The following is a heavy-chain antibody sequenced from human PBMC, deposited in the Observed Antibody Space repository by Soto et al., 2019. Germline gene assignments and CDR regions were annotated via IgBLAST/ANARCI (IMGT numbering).Heavy chain of an antibody. D-gene: IGHD3-10*01. CDR1: GYTFTNSA. CDR2: IVVGSGDT. CDR3: AADVGYH. V-gene: IGHV1-58*01. J-gene: IGHJ5*02. Sequence: QMQLVQSGPEVKKPGTSVKVSCKGSGYTFTNSAVQWVRQARGQRLEWMGWIVVGSGDTKYAQKFQERVTFTRDVSTSTAYMELSSLKSEDTAVYYCAADVGYHWGQGTLVTVSS.